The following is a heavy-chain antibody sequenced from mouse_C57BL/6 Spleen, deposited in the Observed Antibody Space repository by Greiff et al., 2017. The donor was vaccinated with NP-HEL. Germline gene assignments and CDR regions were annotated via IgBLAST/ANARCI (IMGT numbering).Heavy chain of an antibody. CDR3: ASEDGYSY. CDR1: GYSITSGYY. CDR2: ISYDGSN. D-gene: IGHD2-3*01. J-gene: IGHJ2*01. Sequence: EVKLQESGPGLVKPSQSLSLTCSVTGYSITSGYYWNWIRQFPGNKLEWMGYISYDGSNNYNPSLKNRISITRDTSKNQFFLKLNSVTTEDTATYYCASEDGYSYWGQGTTLTVSS. V-gene: IGHV3-6*01.